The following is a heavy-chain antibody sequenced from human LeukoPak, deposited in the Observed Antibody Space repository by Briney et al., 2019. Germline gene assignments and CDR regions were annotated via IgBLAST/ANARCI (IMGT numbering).Heavy chain of an antibody. CDR2: INHSGST. CDR3: ARGFTRGWYTRYYFDY. J-gene: IGHJ4*02. CDR1: GGSFSGYY. D-gene: IGHD6-19*01. V-gene: IGHV4-34*01. Sequence: PSETLSLTCAVYGGSFSGYYWSWIRQPPGKGLEWIGEINHSGSTNYNPSLKSRVTISVDMSKNQFSLKLSSVTAADTAVYYCARGFTRGWYTRYYFDYWGQGTLVTVSS.